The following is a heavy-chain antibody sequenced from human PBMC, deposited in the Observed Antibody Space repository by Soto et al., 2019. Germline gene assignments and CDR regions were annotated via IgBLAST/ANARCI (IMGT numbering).Heavy chain of an antibody. J-gene: IGHJ4*02. Sequence: PGGSLRLSCAASGFTFSSNWMNWVRQAPGEGLVWVARINRDGSTTTYADSVKGRFTISRDNAKNSLYLQMNSLRAEDTAVYYCARDKNDYGDYRLDYWGQGTLVTVSS. D-gene: IGHD4-17*01. V-gene: IGHV3-74*03. CDR1: GFTFSSNW. CDR3: ARDKNDYGDYRLDY. CDR2: INRDGSTT.